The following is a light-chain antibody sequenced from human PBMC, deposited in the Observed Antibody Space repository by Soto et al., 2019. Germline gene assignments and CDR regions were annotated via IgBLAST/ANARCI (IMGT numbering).Light chain of an antibody. J-gene: IGLJ3*02. CDR2: DVS. Sequence: QSALTQPASVSGSPGQSITIYCTGTSSDVGGYNYVCWFQQHPGKAPKLMIYDVSNRPSGVSNRFSGSKSGNTASLTISGLQAEDEADYYCNSYTSGSTWVFGGGTKLTVL. CDR3: NSYTSGSTWV. V-gene: IGLV2-14*01. CDR1: SSDVGGYNY.